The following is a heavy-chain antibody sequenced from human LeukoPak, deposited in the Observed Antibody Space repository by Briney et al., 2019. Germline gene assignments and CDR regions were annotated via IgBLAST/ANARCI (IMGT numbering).Heavy chain of an antibody. CDR3: ARGTPTTRDFDY. V-gene: IGHV3-23*01. Sequence: GGSLRLSCVASGYTFSNYAMHWVRQTPGKGLEWVSAISGSGGSTYYADSVKGRFTISRDNSKNTLYLQMNSLRAEDTAVYYCARGTPTTRDFDYWGQGTPVTVSS. D-gene: IGHD4-11*01. CDR2: ISGSGGST. CDR1: GYTFSNYA. J-gene: IGHJ4*02.